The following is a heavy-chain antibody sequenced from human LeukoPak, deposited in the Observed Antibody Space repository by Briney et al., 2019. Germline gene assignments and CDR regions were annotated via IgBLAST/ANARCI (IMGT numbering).Heavy chain of an antibody. D-gene: IGHD3-9*01. Sequence: PGGSLRLSCAASGFIFSSYAMSWVRQAPGKGLEWVSTVSGSDGTTYYADSVKGRFTMSRDNSKNTLYLQMNSLRDDDTAVYYCARDQRYAFDYWGQGILVTVSS. CDR2: VSGSDGTT. CDR3: ARDQRYAFDY. V-gene: IGHV3-23*01. CDR1: GFIFSSYA. J-gene: IGHJ4*02.